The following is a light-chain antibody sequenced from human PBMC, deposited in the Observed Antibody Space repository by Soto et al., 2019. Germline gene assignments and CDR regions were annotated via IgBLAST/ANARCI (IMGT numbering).Light chain of an antibody. V-gene: IGKV3-20*01. CDR3: QQSYSTPQT. J-gene: IGKJ1*01. Sequence: EIVLMQSPGTLSLSPGERATLSCRASQSVSNNYVAWYQQKPGQAPRLLIAGASSRATGIPDRFSGSGSGTDFTLTISRLEPEDFATYYCQQSYSTPQTFGQGTKVEIK. CDR2: GAS. CDR1: QSVSNNY.